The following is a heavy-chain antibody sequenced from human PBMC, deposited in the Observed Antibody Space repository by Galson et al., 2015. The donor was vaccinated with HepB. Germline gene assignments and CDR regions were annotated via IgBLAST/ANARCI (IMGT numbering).Heavy chain of an antibody. J-gene: IGHJ4*02. Sequence: SLTCAVSGGSISSSNYYWGWIRQPPGKGLEWIGSIYYSGSTYYNPSLKSRVTISVDTSKNQFSLKLSSVTATDTAVYYCAGYSSGWYKVGVDYWGQGTLVTVSS. CDR3: AGYSSGWYKVGVDY. V-gene: IGHV4-39*01. CDR1: GGSISSSNYY. D-gene: IGHD6-19*01. CDR2: IYYSGST.